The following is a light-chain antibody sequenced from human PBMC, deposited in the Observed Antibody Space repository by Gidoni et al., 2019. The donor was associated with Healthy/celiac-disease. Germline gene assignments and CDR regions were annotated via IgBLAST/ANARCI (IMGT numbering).Light chain of an antibody. J-gene: IGKJ3*01. Sequence: EIVLTQSPATLSLSPGERATLSCRASQSVSSYLAWYQQKPGQAPRLLIYDASNRATGIPARFSGSGSGTDFTLTISSLEPEDFAVYYCQQRSNWPFTFXPXTKVDIK. V-gene: IGKV3-11*01. CDR3: QQRSNWPFT. CDR1: QSVSSY. CDR2: DAS.